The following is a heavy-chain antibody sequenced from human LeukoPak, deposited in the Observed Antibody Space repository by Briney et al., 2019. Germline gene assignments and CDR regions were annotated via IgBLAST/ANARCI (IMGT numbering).Heavy chain of an antibody. CDR1: GGSISSSSYY. D-gene: IGHD3-3*01. CDR2: IYYSGST. V-gene: IGHV4-39*01. CDR3: ARQNYDFWSGYYAYYYYGMDV. Sequence: KPSETLSLTCTVSGGSISSSSYYRGWIRQPPGKGLEWIGSIYYSGSTYYNPSLKSRVTISVDTSKNQFSLKLSSVTAADTAVYYCARQNYDFWSGYYAYYYYGMDVWGQGTTVTVSS. J-gene: IGHJ6*02.